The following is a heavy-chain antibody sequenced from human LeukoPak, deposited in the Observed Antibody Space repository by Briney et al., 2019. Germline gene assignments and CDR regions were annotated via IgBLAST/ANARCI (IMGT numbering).Heavy chain of an antibody. V-gene: IGHV5-51*01. CDR2: IYPDDSDS. J-gene: IGHJ4*02. Sequence: NHGESLKISCKGSGYRFTNYWIGWVRQMPGKGLEWMGIIYPDDSDSRYSPSFQGQVTISADKSISTAYLQWSSLKASDTAIYYCARPAGRWLANPPSYYFDYWGQGTLVTVSS. D-gene: IGHD6-19*01. CDR3: ARPAGRWLANPPSYYFDY. CDR1: GYRFTNYW.